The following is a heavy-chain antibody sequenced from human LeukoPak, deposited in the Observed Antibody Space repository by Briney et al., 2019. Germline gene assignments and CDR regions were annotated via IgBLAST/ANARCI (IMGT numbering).Heavy chain of an antibody. V-gene: IGHV4-39*07. Sequence: SETLSLTCTVSGGSISSSSYYWGWIRQPPGKGLESIGTIYYSGSTYYNPSLKSQVTISVDTSKNQFSLKLSSVTAADTAVYYCARETSQKGAHYMDVWGKGTTVTISS. J-gene: IGHJ6*03. D-gene: IGHD3-16*01. CDR1: GGSISSSSYY. CDR2: IYYSGST. CDR3: ARETSQKGAHYMDV.